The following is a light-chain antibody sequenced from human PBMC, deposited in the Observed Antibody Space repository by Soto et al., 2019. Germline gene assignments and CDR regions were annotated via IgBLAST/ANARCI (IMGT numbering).Light chain of an antibody. J-gene: IGKJ2*01. CDR1: QNINKN. CDR2: EAS. Sequence: IQMTQSPSSLSAFVGDSVTISCRASQNINKNLNWYQQKSGKASSLLMYEASTLQSGVPSRFTGSGSGTDFTLAITNLPPEDFATYDCQQSFHTPYTFGQGTKLEI. CDR3: QQSFHTPYT. V-gene: IGKV1-39*01.